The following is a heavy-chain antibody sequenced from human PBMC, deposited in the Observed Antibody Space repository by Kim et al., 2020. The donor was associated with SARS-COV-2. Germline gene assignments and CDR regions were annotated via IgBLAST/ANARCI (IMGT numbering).Heavy chain of an antibody. Sequence: GGSLRLSCAASGFTFSSYSMNWVRQAPGKGLEWVSYISSSSSTIYYADSVKGRFTISRDNAKNSLYLQMNSLRDEDTAVYYCARDRPIVPIEPRLCDAFDIWGQGTMVTVSS. CDR1: GFTFSSYS. CDR2: ISSSSSTI. CDR3: ARDRPIVPIEPRLCDAFDI. J-gene: IGHJ3*02. V-gene: IGHV3-48*02. D-gene: IGHD3-22*01.